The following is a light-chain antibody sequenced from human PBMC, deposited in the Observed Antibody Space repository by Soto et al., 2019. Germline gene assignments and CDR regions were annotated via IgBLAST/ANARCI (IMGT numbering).Light chain of an antibody. Sequence: DIQMTQSPSTLFASVGDRFTITCRASQSISSWLAWYQQKPGKAPKLLIYKASSLESGVPSRFSGSGSGTEFTLTISSLQPDDFATYYCQQYNSLWTFGQGTKVEIK. J-gene: IGKJ1*01. CDR3: QQYNSLWT. CDR1: QSISSW. CDR2: KAS. V-gene: IGKV1-5*03.